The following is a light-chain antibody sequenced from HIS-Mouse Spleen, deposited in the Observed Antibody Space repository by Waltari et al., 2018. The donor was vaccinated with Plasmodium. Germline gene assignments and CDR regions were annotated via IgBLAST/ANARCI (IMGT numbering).Light chain of an antibody. CDR3: QQRSNWPLT. CDR2: DAS. J-gene: IGKJ4*01. Sequence: EIVLTQSPATLSLSPGERATLSCRASQSVSSYLAWYQQKPGQAPRLLIYDASNRATGIPARFRGSGSGTDFTLTISSLEPEDLAVYYCQQRSNWPLTFGGGTKVEIK. CDR1: QSVSSY. V-gene: IGKV3-11*01.